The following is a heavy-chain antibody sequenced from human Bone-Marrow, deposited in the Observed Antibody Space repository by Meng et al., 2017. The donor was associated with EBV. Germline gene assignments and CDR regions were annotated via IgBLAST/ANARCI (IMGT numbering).Heavy chain of an antibody. Sequence: VQLQQCGAGLLKPSETLSLTCAVYGGSFSGYYWSWIRQPPGKGLEWIGEINHSGSTNYNPSLKSRVTISVDTSKNQFSLKLSSVTAADTAVYYCAREGWLRLHWFNPWGQGTLVTVSS. D-gene: IGHD5-12*01. J-gene: IGHJ5*02. CDR1: GGSFSGYY. V-gene: IGHV4-34*01. CDR3: AREGWLRLHWFNP. CDR2: INHSGST.